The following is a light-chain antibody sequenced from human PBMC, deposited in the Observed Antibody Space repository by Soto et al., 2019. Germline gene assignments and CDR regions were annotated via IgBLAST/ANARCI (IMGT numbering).Light chain of an antibody. CDR2: DVY. J-gene: IGKJ4*01. Sequence: ILMTQSPAALSLSPGERATLSCRASQSVGNSLAWYQQKPGQAPRLLMYDVYSKPLGIPARFTGSGSGTDFTLTISGLQTEDFAVYYCQQRADRPLSFGGGTKVEVK. V-gene: IGKV3-11*01. CDR3: QQRADRPLS. CDR1: QSVGNS.